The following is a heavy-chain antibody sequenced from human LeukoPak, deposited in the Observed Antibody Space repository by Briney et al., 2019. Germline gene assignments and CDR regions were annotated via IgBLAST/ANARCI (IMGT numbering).Heavy chain of an antibody. J-gene: IGHJ3*02. CDR3: ARDLRILGGFDI. Sequence: PSETLSLTCAVYGGSFSGYYWSWIRQPPGKGLEWIGEINHSGSTNYNPSLKSRVTISVDTSKNQFSLKLSSVTAADTAVYYCARDLRILGGFDIWGQGTMVTVSS. D-gene: IGHD3-9*01. CDR2: INHSGST. V-gene: IGHV4-34*01. CDR1: GGSFSGYY.